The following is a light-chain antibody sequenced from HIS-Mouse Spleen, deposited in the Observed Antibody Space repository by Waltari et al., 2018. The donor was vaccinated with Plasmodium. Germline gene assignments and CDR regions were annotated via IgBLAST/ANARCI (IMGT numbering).Light chain of an antibody. CDR1: ALPKNY. CDR2: EDS. Sequence: SYELTQPPSVSVSPGQTARITCSGDALPKNYDYWYQQKSGQAPVLVNYEDSKRPSGIPERFSGSSSGTMATLTISGAQVEDEADYYCYSTDSSGNHRVFGGGTKLTVL. V-gene: IGLV3-10*01. CDR3: YSTDSSGNHRV. J-gene: IGLJ3*02.